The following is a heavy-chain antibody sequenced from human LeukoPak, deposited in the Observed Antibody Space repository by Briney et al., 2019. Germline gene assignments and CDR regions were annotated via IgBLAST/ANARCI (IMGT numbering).Heavy chain of an antibody. D-gene: IGHD3-10*01. CDR1: GFTFSGSA. Sequence: GGSLKLSCAASGFTFSGSAMHWVRQASGKGLEWVGRIRSKANSYATAYAASVKGRFTISRDDSKNTAYLQMNSLKTEGTAVYYCEARVSERGYWGQGTLVTVSS. CDR3: EARVSERGY. J-gene: IGHJ4*02. CDR2: IRSKANSYAT. V-gene: IGHV3-73*01.